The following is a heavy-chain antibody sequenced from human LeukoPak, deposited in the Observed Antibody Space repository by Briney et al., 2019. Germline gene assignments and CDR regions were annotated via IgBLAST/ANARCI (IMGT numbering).Heavy chain of an antibody. CDR2: IRSKANSYAT. Sequence: GGSLRLSCAASGFTLSGSAMHWVRQASGKGLEWVGRIRSKANSYATAYAASVKGRFTISRDDSKNTAYLQMNSLKTEDTAVYYCTRRRDYGSGSYPVGYNWFDPWGQGTLVTVSS. CDR1: GFTLSGSA. D-gene: IGHD3-10*01. CDR3: TRRRDYGSGSYPVGYNWFDP. V-gene: IGHV3-73*01. J-gene: IGHJ5*02.